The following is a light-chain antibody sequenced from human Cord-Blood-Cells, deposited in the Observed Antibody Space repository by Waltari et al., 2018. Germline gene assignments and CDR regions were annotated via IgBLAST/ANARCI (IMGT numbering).Light chain of an antibody. CDR1: QSLVHSDGNTY. Sequence: AVITQSPLPLPVTLGPPASISCRSSQSLVHSDGNTYLNWFQQRPGQSPRRLIYKVSNRDSGVPDRFSGSGSGTDFTLKISRVEAEDVGVYYCMQGTHWPPITFGQGTRLEIK. V-gene: IGKV2-30*02. CDR2: KVS. CDR3: MQGTHWPPIT. J-gene: IGKJ5*01.